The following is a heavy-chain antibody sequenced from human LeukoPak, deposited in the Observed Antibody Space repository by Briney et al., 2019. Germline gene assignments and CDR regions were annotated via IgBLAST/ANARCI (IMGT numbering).Heavy chain of an antibody. CDR3: ASSPAPVAVAGQCYFDY. CDR2: IIPIFGTA. D-gene: IGHD6-19*01. Sequence: ASVKVSCKASGGTFSSYAISWVRQAPGQGLEWMGGIIPIFGTANYAQKFQGRVTITADESTSTAYMELSSLRSEDTAVYYCASSPAPVAVAGQCYFDYWGQGTLVTVSS. V-gene: IGHV1-69*13. CDR1: GGTFSSYA. J-gene: IGHJ4*02.